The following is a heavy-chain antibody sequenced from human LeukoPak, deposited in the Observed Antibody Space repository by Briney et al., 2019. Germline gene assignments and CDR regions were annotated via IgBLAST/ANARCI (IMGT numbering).Heavy chain of an antibody. CDR3: ARSPGIAAF. D-gene: IGHD6-13*01. Sequence: GASVTVSCKACGYTFTSYGISWVRQAPAPGLEWMGWISAYNGNTNYAQKLQGRVTMTTHTSTSTAYMELRSLRSDDAAVYYGARSPGIAAFWGQGTRVTVSS. CDR2: ISAYNGNT. CDR1: GYTFTSYG. J-gene: IGHJ4*02. V-gene: IGHV1-18*01.